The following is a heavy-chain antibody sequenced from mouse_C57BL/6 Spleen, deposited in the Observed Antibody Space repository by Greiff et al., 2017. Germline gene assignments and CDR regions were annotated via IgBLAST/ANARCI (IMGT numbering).Heavy chain of an antibody. CDR1: GYSFTGYY. CDR2: INPSTGGT. CDR3: ASQEVTTGFGFDY. V-gene: IGHV1-42*01. J-gene: IGHJ2*01. Sequence: VQLQQSGPELVKPGASVKISCKASGYSFTGYYMNWVKQSPEKSLEWIGEINPSTGGTTYNQKFKAKATLTVDKSSSTAYMQLKSLTSEDSAVYYCASQEVTTGFGFDYWGQGTTLTVSS. D-gene: IGHD2-2*01.